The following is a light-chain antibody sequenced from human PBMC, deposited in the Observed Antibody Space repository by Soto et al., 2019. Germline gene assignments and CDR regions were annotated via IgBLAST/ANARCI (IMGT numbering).Light chain of an antibody. CDR1: SSDVGGYKY. CDR3: SSYTSSSTVV. CDR2: EVS. V-gene: IGLV2-14*01. J-gene: IGLJ2*01. Sequence: QSALTQPASVSGSPGHSITISCTGTSSDVGGYKYVSWYQQHPGKAPKLMIYEVSNRPSGVSNRFSGSKSGNTASLTISGLQAEDEADYYCSSYTSSSTVVFGGGTKLTVL.